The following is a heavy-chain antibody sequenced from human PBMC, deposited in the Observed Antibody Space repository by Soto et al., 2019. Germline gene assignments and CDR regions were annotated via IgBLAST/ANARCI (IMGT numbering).Heavy chain of an antibody. Sequence: ASVKVSCKASGYTFTSYGISWVRQAPGQGLEWMGWISAYNGNTNYAQKHQGRVTMTTDTSTSTAYMELRSLRSDDTALYYCARDNQYSESYYSPPDYWGQGTLVTVSS. CDR3: ARDNQYSESYYSPPDY. V-gene: IGHV1-18*01. CDR1: GYTFTSYG. J-gene: IGHJ4*02. CDR2: ISAYNGNT. D-gene: IGHD1-26*01.